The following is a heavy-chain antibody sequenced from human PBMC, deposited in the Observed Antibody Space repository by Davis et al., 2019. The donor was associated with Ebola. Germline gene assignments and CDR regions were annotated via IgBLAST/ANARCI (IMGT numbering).Heavy chain of an antibody. CDR3: ARGSRERIVLVPAAMRGFDP. J-gene: IGHJ5*02. CDR2: ISAYNGNT. V-gene: IGHV1-18*04. D-gene: IGHD2-2*01. Sequence: ASALVSCYASSYIFTSYGTSWVRQAPGQGLEWMGWISAYNGNTNYAQKLQGRVTMTTDTSTSTAYMELRSLRSDDTAVYYCARGSRERIVLVPAAMRGFDPWGQGTLVTVSS. CDR1: SYIFTSYG.